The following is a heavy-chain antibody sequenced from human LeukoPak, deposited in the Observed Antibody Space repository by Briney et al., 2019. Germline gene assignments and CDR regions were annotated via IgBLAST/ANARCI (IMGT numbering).Heavy chain of an antibody. CDR2: IEQDGSEK. V-gene: IGHV3-7*01. D-gene: IGHD2-2*01. CDR1: GFTFSSYW. J-gene: IGHJ4*02. Sequence: GGSLRLSCAASGFTFSSYWMSWVRQAPGKGLEWVANIEQDGSEKDYVDSVKGRFTISRDNAKNSLYLQMNSLRAEDTAVYYCARVVVPDVHFDYWGQGTLVTVSS. CDR3: ARVVVPDVHFDY.